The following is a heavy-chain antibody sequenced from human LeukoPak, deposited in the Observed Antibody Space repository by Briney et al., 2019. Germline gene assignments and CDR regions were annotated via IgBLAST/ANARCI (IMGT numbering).Heavy chain of an antibody. CDR1: GDSISSYH. D-gene: IGHD1-26*01. V-gene: IGHV4-4*07. Sequence: SETLSLTCTVSGDSISSYHLSWVRQPAEKGLEWVGRMYSNGNLNYNPSLKGRVTMSVDTSKNQFSLKLSPVTAADTAVYYCARGRGGGGNYYSDLWGQGTLVTVSS. J-gene: IGHJ5*02. CDR2: MYSNGNL. CDR3: ARGRGGGGNYYSDL.